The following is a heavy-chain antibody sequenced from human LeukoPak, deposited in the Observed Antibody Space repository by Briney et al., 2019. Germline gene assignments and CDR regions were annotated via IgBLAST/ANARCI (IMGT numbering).Heavy chain of an antibody. J-gene: IGHJ3*02. Sequence: QPGGSLRLSCAASGFIFNNYYMSWVRQAPGKGLEWVSYISSASGIIYYADSVKGRFTISRDNAKNALYLQMNSLRADDTAVYYCARTDGFDIWGQGTMVTVSS. CDR1: GFIFNNYY. CDR3: ARTDGFDI. CDR2: ISSASGII. V-gene: IGHV3-48*01.